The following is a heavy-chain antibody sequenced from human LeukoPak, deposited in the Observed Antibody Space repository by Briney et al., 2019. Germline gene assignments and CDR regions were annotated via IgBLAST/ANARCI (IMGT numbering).Heavy chain of an antibody. CDR1: EFTFSSYS. D-gene: IGHD6-19*01. J-gene: IGHJ4*02. Sequence: GGSLRLSCAASEFTFSSYSMNWVRQAPGKGLGWVSYISSSSSTISYADSVKGRFTISRDNAKNSLYLQMNRLRAEDTAVYYCARTLSSGLDYWGQGTLVTVSS. CDR2: ISSSSSTI. CDR3: ARTLSSGLDY. V-gene: IGHV3-48*01.